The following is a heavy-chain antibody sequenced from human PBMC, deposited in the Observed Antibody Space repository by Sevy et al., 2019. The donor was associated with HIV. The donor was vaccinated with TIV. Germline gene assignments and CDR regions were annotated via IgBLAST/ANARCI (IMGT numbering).Heavy chain of an antibody. J-gene: IGHJ4*02. CDR2: IYYSGST. CDR3: ARHAVTYHYDSSGWYIDY. D-gene: IGHD3-22*01. CDR1: GGSISSSSYY. V-gene: IGHV4-39*01. Sequence: SETLSLTCTVSGGSISSSSYYWGWIRQPPGKGLEWIGSIYYSGSTYYDPSLKSRVTISVDTSKNQFSLKLSSVTAADTAVYYCARHAVTYHYDSSGWYIDYWGQGTLVTVSS.